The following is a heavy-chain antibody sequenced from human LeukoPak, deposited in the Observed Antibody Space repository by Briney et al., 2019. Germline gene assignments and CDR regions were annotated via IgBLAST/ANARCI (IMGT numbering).Heavy chain of an antibody. CDR3: AKSLYFRESGESFDS. CDR1: GFSFTTYA. D-gene: IGHD3-10*01. CDR2: TADERSRE. J-gene: IGHJ4*02. V-gene: IGHV3-30*18. Sequence: GRSLRLARPAAGFSFTTYAMHWVRQAPGKGLDWVAMTADERSREEYAYSVKGRFTISRDTSNNTLSLQMNSLRPADTAVYYCAKSLYFRESGESFDSWGQGTLVSVSS.